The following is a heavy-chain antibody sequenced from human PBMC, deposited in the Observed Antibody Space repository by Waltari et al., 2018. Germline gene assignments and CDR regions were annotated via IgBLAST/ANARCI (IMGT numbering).Heavy chain of an antibody. CDR1: GSSFPSYW. V-gene: IGHV5-51*01. CDR2: IYPGDADT. Sequence: EVQLVQSGAEVKKPGASLRISCKASGSSFPSYWIGWVRQMPGKGLEWMGVIYPGDADTRYSPSFQGQVTISADKVSNTAYLQWNSLKASDTAMYYCARGAFYFGSASDYWGQGTLVTVS. CDR3: ARGAFYFGSASDY. J-gene: IGHJ4*02. D-gene: IGHD3-10*01.